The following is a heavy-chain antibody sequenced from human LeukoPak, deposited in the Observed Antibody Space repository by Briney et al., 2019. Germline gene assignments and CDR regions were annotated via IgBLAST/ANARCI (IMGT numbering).Heavy chain of an antibody. V-gene: IGHV1-2*02. J-gene: IGHJ5*02. CDR3: ARGPPEYCSGGYCYSGRNWLDP. CDR2: INPNSGGA. Sequence: ASVKVSCKASGYTFTGYYIHWVRQAPGQGLEWMGWINPNSGGADYAQKFQGRVTMTRDTSISTAYMALSRLKSDDTAVYYCARGPPEYCSGGYCYSGRNWLDPWGQGTLVTVSS. D-gene: IGHD2-15*01. CDR1: GYTFTGYY.